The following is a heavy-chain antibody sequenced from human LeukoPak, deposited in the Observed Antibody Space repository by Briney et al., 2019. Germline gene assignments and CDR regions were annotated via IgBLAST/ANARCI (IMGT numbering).Heavy chain of an antibody. CDR2: IYTSGST. Sequence: PSETLSLTCTLSGGSISSGSYYWSWIRQPAGKGLEWIGRIYTSGSTNYNPSLKSRGTISVDTSKNQFSLKLSSVTAADTAVYYCARAFIAVARDAFDIWGQGTMVTVSS. V-gene: IGHV4-61*02. J-gene: IGHJ3*02. CDR3: ARAFIAVARDAFDI. D-gene: IGHD6-19*01. CDR1: GGSISSGSYY.